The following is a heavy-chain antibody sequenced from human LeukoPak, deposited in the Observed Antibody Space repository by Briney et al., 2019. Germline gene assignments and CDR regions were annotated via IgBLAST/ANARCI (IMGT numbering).Heavy chain of an antibody. D-gene: IGHD7-27*01. J-gene: IGHJ4*02. CDR3: ARRVTGDLRRFDY. V-gene: IGHV4-39*01. CDR2: INYSGST. Sequence: SRPLSLTCTVSGGSISSSGYSWGWIRQPPGKGLGWIGNINYSGSTYYNPSLKSRVTIFVDTSKNQFSLKVTSVTAADTAVYFCARRVTGDLRRFDYWGQGTLVTVSS. CDR1: GGSISSSGYS.